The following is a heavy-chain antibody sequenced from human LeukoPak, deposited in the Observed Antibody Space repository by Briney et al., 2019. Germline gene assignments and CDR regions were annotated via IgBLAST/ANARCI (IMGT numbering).Heavy chain of an antibody. Sequence: GGSLRLSCAASGFMFSNYAMNWVRQAPGKGLEWVSSISSSGTYIYYADSMKGRFTISRDNAKKSVYLQMNSLRAEDTAVYYCARGATVVREGDYWGQGTLVTVSS. J-gene: IGHJ4*02. D-gene: IGHD4-23*01. CDR3: ARGATVVREGDY. CDR1: GFMFSNYA. CDR2: ISSSGTYI. V-gene: IGHV3-21*01.